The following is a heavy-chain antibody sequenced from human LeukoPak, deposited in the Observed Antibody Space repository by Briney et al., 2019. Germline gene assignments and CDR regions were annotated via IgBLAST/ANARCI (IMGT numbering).Heavy chain of an antibody. D-gene: IGHD3-10*01. V-gene: IGHV1-2*02. CDR3: ARGYRFGSNPDY. CDR2: INTNSGYT. CDR1: GYTFTDYY. J-gene: IGHJ4*02. Sequence: ASVKVSCKASGYTFTDYYIHWVRQAPGQGLEWMGWINTNSGYTNYAQKFQGRVTMTRDTSISTGYMELSRLRSDDTAVYYCARGYRFGSNPDYWGQGTLVTVSS.